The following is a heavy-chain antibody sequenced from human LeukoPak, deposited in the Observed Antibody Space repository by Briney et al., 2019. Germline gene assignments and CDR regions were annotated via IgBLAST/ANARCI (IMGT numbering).Heavy chain of an antibody. V-gene: IGHV3-7*03. J-gene: IGHJ6*04. CDR3: AKAGLGDYGQVDV. CDR2: IKQDGSEK. CDR1: GFTFSSYW. D-gene: IGHD4-17*01. Sequence: PGGSLRLSCAASGFTFSSYWMSWVRQAPGKGLEWVANIKQDGSEKYYVDSVKGRFTISRDNAKNSLYLQMNSLRAEDTALYYCAKAGLGDYGQVDVWGKGTTVTISS.